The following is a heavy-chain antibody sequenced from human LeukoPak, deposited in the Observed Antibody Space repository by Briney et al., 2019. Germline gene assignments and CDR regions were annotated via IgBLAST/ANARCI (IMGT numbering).Heavy chain of an antibody. CDR2: IYYSGST. V-gene: IGHV4-59*01. Sequence: SETLSLTCTVSGGSISSYYWSWIRQPPGKGLEWIGYIYYSGSTNYNPSLKSRVTISVDTSKNQFSLKLSSVTAADTAVYYCARDKGGYFDYWGQGALVTVSS. CDR3: ARDKGGYFDY. CDR1: GGSISSYY. J-gene: IGHJ4*02.